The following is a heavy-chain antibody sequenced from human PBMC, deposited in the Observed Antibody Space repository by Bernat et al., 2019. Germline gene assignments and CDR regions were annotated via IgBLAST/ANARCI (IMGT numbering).Heavy chain of an antibody. CDR3: ARVREVDSSSYYYYYGMDV. V-gene: IGHV3-30-3*01. J-gene: IGHJ6*02. Sequence: QVQLVESGGGVVQPGRSLRLSCAASGFTFSSYAMHWVRQALGKGLEWVAVISYDGSNKYYADSVKGRFTISRDNSKNTLYLQMNSLRAEDTAVYYCARVREVDSSSYYYYYGMDVWGQGTTVTVSS. D-gene: IGHD6-6*01. CDR1: GFTFSSYA. CDR2: ISYDGSNK.